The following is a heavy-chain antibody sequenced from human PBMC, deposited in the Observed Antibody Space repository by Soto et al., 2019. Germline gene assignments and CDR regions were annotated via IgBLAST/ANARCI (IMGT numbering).Heavy chain of an antibody. CDR1: GFTVSSNY. D-gene: IGHD4-4*01. CDR2: IYSGGST. V-gene: IGHV3-53*01. J-gene: IGHJ6*04. CDR3: ARSTVTSYYYYYGMDV. Sequence: GGSLRLSCAASGFTVSSNYMSWVRQAPGKGLEWVSVIYSGGSTYYADSVKGRFTISRDNSKNTLYLQMNSLRAEDTAVYYCARSTVTSYYYYYGMDVWGKGTTVTVSS.